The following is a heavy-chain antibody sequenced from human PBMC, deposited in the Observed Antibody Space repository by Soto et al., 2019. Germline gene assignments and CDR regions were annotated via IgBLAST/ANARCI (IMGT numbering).Heavy chain of an antibody. V-gene: IGHV2-5*02. J-gene: IGHJ6*02. CDR3: IQSRCGGDCLQSYASHYYYGMDV. CDR1: GFSLSTSGVG. CDR2: IYWDDDK. Sequence: QITLKESGPTLVKPTQTLTLTCTFSGFSLSTSGVGVGWIRQPPGKALEWLALIYWDDDKRYSPSLRSRLTINNDQSKNQVVLTMTNMDPVDTATYYCIQSRCGGDCLQSYASHYYYGMDVWGQGTTVTVSS. D-gene: IGHD2-21*02.